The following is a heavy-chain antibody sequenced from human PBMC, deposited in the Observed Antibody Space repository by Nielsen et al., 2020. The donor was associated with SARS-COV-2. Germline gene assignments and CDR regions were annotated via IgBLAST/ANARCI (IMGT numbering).Heavy chain of an antibody. Sequence: GESLKISCQGSGYRFTDYWIGWVRQMPGKGLEWMGIIDPDDSNTRYSPSFQGQVTISADKYISTAYLQWNRLEASDTAMYYCAREMGDTSMVSWFDPWGQGTLVTVSS. J-gene: IGHJ5*02. D-gene: IGHD5-18*01. V-gene: IGHV5-51*01. CDR2: IDPDDSNT. CDR3: AREMGDTSMVSWFDP. CDR1: GYRFTDYW.